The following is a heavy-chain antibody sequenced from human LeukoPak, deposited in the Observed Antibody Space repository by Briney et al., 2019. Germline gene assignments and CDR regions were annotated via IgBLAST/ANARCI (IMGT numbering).Heavy chain of an antibody. CDR1: GGSISSYY. CDR3: ARSYYDFWSGYILDY. V-gene: IGHV4-4*07. Sequence: SETLSLTCTVSGGSISSYYWSWIRLPAGKGLEWIGRIYTSGSTNYNPSLESRVTMSVDTSKNQFSLKLSSVTAADTAVYYCARSYYDFWSGYILDYWGQGTLVTVSS. J-gene: IGHJ4*02. D-gene: IGHD3-3*01. CDR2: IYTSGST.